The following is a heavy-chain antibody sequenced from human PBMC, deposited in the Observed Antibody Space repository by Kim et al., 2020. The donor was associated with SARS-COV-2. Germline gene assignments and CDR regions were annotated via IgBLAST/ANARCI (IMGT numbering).Heavy chain of an antibody. CDR3: ARVTVWGSYFDY. Sequence: NYAQKLQGRVTMTTDTSTSTAYMELRSLRSDDTAVYYCARVTVWGSYFDYWGQGTLVTVSS. J-gene: IGHJ4*02. V-gene: IGHV1-18*01. D-gene: IGHD3-16*01.